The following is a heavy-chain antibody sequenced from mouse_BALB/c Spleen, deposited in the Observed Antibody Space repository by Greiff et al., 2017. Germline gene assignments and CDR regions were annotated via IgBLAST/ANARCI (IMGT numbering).Heavy chain of an antibody. D-gene: IGHD2-10*02. CDR3: ARRGYDNFFAY. CDR2: ISYSGST. J-gene: IGHJ3*01. V-gene: IGHV3-2*02. CDR1: GYSITSDYA. Sequence: VQLQQSGPGLVKPSQSLSLTCTVTGYSITSDYAWNWIRPFPGNKLEWMGYISYSGSTSYNPSLKSRISITRDTSKNQFFLQLNSMTTEDTATYYCARRGYDNFFAYWGQGTLVTVSA.